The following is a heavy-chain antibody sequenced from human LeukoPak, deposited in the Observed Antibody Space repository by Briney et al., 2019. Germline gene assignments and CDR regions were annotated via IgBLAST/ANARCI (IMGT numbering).Heavy chain of an antibody. CDR2: ISGSGGST. CDR3: ARGTSQTHYPHLFDY. J-gene: IGHJ4*02. Sequence: PGGSLRLSCAASGFTFSSYAMSWVRQAPGKGLEWVSAISGSGGSTYYADSVKGRFTLSRDNSKNTLYLQMNSLRAEDTAVYYCARGTSQTHYPHLFDYWGQGTLVSVSS. V-gene: IGHV3-23*01. D-gene: IGHD1-26*01. CDR1: GFTFSSYA.